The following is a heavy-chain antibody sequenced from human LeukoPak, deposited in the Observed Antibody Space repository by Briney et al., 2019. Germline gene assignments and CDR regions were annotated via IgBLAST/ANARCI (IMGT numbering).Heavy chain of an antibody. CDR3: GTGTIFGVAVNGMDV. J-gene: IGHJ6*02. CDR1: GSTLTELS. Sequence: ASVKVSCTVSGSTLTELSMHWVRQAPGKGLEWMGGFDPEDGETIYAQKFQGRVTMTEDTSTDTAYMELSSLRSEDTAVYYCGTGTIFGVAVNGMDVWGQGTTVTVSS. D-gene: IGHD3-3*01. V-gene: IGHV1-24*01. CDR2: FDPEDGET.